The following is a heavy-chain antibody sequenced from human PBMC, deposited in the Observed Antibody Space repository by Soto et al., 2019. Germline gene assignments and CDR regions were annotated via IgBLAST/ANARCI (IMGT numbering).Heavy chain of an antibody. V-gene: IGHV3-21*01. J-gene: IGHJ4*02. CDR2: ISSSSSYI. Sequence: EVQLVESGGGLVKPGGSLRLSCAASGFTFSSYSMNWVRQAPGKGLEWVSSISSSSSYIYYADSVKGRFTISRDNAKNSLYLQMNSLRAEDTAVYYCASEDYGDYGRFDYWGQGTLVTVSS. D-gene: IGHD4-17*01. CDR3: ASEDYGDYGRFDY. CDR1: GFTFSSYS.